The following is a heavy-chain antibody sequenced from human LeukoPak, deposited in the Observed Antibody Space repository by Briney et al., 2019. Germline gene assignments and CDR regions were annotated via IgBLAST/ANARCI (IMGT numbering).Heavy chain of an antibody. CDR2: IYYSGST. CDR3: ARLGNAELPARSGY. D-gene: IGHD4-23*01. Sequence: PSETLSLTCTVSGGSISSSSYYWGWIRQPPGKGLEWIGSIYYSGSTYYNPSLKSRVTISVDTSKNQFSLKLSSVTAANTAVYYCARLGNAELPARSGYWGQGTLVTVSS. CDR1: GGSISSSSYY. V-gene: IGHV4-39*07. J-gene: IGHJ4*02.